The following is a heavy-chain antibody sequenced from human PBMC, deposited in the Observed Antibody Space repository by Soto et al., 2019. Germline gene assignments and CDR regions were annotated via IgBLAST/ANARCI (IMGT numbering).Heavy chain of an antibody. CDR1: GGSVSSSGHY. D-gene: IGHD3-9*01. V-gene: IGHV4-39*01. J-gene: IGHJ4*02. CDR2: IYYSGST. CDR3: ATLPLNQPILTPYYLANY. Sequence: PSETLSLTCTVSGGSVSSSGHYWGWIRQPPGKGLEWIGSIYYSGSTYYSPSLKSRVTISVDTSKNQFSLKLSSVTAADTAVYYCATLPLNQPILTPYYLANYWGQGTLLTVSS.